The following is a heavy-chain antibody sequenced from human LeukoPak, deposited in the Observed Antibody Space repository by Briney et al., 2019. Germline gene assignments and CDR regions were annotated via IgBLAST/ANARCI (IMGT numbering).Heavy chain of an antibody. Sequence: VGSLRLSCAASGFTFNTYAMSWVRQAPGKGLEWVSGISGSGRTTYYADSVKGRFTISRDNSKNTLFVQMNSLRAEDTAVYYCAKDRRELDVFDIWGQGTMVTVSS. V-gene: IGHV3-23*01. CDR2: ISGSGRTT. CDR1: GFTFNTYA. J-gene: IGHJ3*02. CDR3: AKDRRELDVFDI.